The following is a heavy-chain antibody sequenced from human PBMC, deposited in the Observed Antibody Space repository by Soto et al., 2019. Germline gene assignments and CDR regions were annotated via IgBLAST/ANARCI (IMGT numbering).Heavy chain of an antibody. CDR1: GFTFSSYA. J-gene: IGHJ6*02. D-gene: IGHD4-17*01. Sequence: QVQLVESGGGVVQPGRSLRLSCAASGFTFSSYAMHWVRQAPGKGLEWVAVISYDGSNKYYADSVKGRFTISRDNSKNTLYLLKNSLRAEDTAVFYCARNGTVTSRRYGMDVWGQRTTVTVSS. CDR2: ISYDGSNK. CDR3: ARNGTVTSRRYGMDV. V-gene: IGHV3-30-3*01.